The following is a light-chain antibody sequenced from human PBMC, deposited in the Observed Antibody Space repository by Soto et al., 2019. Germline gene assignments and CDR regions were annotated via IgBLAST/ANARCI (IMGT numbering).Light chain of an antibody. J-gene: IGKJ5*01. CDR2: DAS. CDR3: QHSYSNFPIT. V-gene: IGKV1-39*01. Sequence: DTQLTQSPSFLSASVGDRVTIACRASQDVSRSVGWYQQKPGTAPNLLIFDASSLQSGVPSRFSGRGSGAEYTLTISSLQPEDFATYFCQHSYSNFPITFGQGTRLEIK. CDR1: QDVSRS.